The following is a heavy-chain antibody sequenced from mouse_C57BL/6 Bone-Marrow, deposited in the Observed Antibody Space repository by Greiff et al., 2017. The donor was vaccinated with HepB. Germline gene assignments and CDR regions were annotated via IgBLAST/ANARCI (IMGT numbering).Heavy chain of an antibody. V-gene: IGHV5-9*01. CDR1: GFTFSSYT. D-gene: IGHD2-3*01. Sequence: EVNVVESGGGLVKPGGSLKLSCAASGFTFSSYTMSWVRQTPEKRLEWVATISGGGGNTYYPDSVKGRFTISRDNAKNTLYLQMSSLRSEDTALYYCARQDGYNYWGQGTTLTVSS. CDR2: ISGGGGNT. CDR3: ARQDGYNY. J-gene: IGHJ2*01.